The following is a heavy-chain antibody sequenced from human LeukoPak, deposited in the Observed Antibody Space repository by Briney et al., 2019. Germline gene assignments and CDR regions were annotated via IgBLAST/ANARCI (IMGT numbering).Heavy chain of an antibody. CDR3: ARGRGYGPYYFDY. CDR1: GFTFSNYG. D-gene: IGHD5-18*01. Sequence: GGSLRLSCAASGFTFSNYGIHWVHQAPGKGLEWVALIWYDGSNKYYADSVKGRFTISRDDSNNTLYLQMNSLRAEDTAVYYCARGRGYGPYYFDYWGQGTLVTVSS. V-gene: IGHV3-33*01. CDR2: IWYDGSNK. J-gene: IGHJ4*02.